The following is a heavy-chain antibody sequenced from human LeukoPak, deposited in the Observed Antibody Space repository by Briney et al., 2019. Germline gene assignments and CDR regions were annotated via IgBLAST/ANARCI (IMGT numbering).Heavy chain of an antibody. V-gene: IGHV4-39*07. J-gene: IGHJ4*02. Sequence: SETLSLTCTVSGGSISSSNYYWGWIRQPPGKGLEWIGSIYYRGTTYYNPSLKSRVTISVDRSKNQFSLKLSSMTAADTAVYYCARDPGRGEEDYWGQGTLVTVSS. CDR1: GGSISSSNYY. CDR3: ARDPGRGEEDY. CDR2: IYYRGTT. D-gene: IGHD3-10*01.